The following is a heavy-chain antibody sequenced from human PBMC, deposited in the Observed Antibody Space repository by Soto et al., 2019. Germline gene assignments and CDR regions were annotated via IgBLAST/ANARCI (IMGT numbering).Heavy chain of an antibody. V-gene: IGHV3-66*01. CDR2: IYSGGST. CDR3: AQHDWFDP. J-gene: IGHJ5*02. CDR1: GFTVSSHY. D-gene: IGHD1-1*01. Sequence: GGSLRLSCAVSGFTVSSHYMSWVRQAPGKGLEWVSVIYSGGSTYYADSVKGRFTISRDNSKNTLYLQMNSLRAEDSAVYYCAQHDWFDPWGQGTLVTVS.